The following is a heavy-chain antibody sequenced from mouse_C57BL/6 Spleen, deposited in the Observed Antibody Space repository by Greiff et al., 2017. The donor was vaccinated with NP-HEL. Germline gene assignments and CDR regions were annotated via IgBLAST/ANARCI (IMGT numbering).Heavy chain of an antibody. J-gene: IGHJ4*01. CDR2: IYPGDGDT. CDR3: ARTVYDYDEGYAMDY. D-gene: IGHD2-4*01. V-gene: IGHV1-82*01. Sequence: VQLQQSGPELVKPGASVKISCKASGYAFSSSWMNWVKQRPGKGLEWIGRIYPGDGDTNYNGKFKGKATLTADKSSSTAYMQLSSLISEDSAVYFCARTVYDYDEGYAMDYWGQGTSVTVSS. CDR1: GYAFSSSW.